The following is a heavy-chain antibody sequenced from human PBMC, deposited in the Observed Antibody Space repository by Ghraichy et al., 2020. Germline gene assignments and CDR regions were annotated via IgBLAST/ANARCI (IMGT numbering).Heavy chain of an antibody. V-gene: IGHV3-43D*03. CDR1: GFMFDDYA. J-gene: IGHJ4*02. CDR2: INWDGGTT. D-gene: IGHD3-10*01. Sequence: GGSLRLSCAASGFMFDDYAMHWVRQAPGKGLEWVCLINWDGGTTYYADSVKGRFTISRDNSKNSLFLQMNSLRAEDTALYYCAKDLSDTDYLIRGGFDHWGQGTLVTVSS. CDR3: AKDLSDTDYLIRGGFDH.